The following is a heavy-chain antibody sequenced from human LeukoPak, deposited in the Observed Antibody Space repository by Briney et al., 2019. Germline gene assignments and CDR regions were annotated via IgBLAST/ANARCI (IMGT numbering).Heavy chain of an antibody. CDR3: ARVGFLEWSLGY. V-gene: IGHV3-15*01. CDR2: IKNKTDGGTT. J-gene: IGHJ4*02. D-gene: IGHD3-3*01. CDR1: GFTFSNAW. Sequence: GGSLRLSCAASGFTFSNAWMSWVRQAPGKGLEWVGRIKNKTDGGTTDYAAPVKGRFTISRDDSKNTLYLQMNSLRAEDTAVYYCARVGFLEWSLGYWGQGTLVTVSS.